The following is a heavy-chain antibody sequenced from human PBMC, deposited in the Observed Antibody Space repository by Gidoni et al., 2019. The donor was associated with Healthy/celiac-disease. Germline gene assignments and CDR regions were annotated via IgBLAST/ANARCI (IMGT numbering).Heavy chain of an antibody. D-gene: IGHD1-20*01. CDR2: IIPIFGTA. CDR1: AVTFSSYA. Sequence: QVQLVQSGAEAKKPGSSVKVSCKASAVTFSSYAISWVRQAPGQGLEWMGGIIPIFGTANYAQKFQGRVTITADESTSTAYMELSSLRSEDTAVYYCARDGASYNLDYYFDYWGQGTLVTVSS. V-gene: IGHV1-69*01. J-gene: IGHJ4*02. CDR3: ARDGASYNLDYYFDY.